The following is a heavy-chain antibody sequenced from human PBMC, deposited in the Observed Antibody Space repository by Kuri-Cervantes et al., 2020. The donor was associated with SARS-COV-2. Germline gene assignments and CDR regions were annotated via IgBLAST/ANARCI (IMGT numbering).Heavy chain of an antibody. Sequence: SETLSLTCTVSGCSISSYYWSWIRQPPGKGLEWIGYIYYSGSTYYNPSLKSRVTTSVDTSKNQFSLKLSSVTAADTAVYYCARRSSGWYAGFDYWGQGTLVTVSS. CDR3: ARRSSGWYAGFDY. D-gene: IGHD6-19*01. V-gene: IGHV4-59*08. CDR2: IYYSGST. CDR1: GCSISSYY. J-gene: IGHJ4*02.